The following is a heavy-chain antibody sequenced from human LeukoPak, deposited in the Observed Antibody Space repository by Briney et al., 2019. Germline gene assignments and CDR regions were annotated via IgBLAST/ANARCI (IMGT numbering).Heavy chain of an antibody. D-gene: IGHD3-10*01. J-gene: IGHJ6*03. V-gene: IGHV1-8*03. CDR3: ARVGLWFGEFSPHYYYMDV. Sequence: ASVKVSCRASGGTFTSYDINWVRQATGQGLEWMGWMNPNSGNTGYAQKFQGRVTITRNTSISTAYMELSSLRSEDTAVYYCARVGLWFGEFSPHYYYMDVWGKGTTVTVSS. CDR2: MNPNSGNT. CDR1: GGTFTSYD.